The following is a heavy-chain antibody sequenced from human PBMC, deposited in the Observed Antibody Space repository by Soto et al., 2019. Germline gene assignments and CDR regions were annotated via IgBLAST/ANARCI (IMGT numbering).Heavy chain of an antibody. CDR1: GGSVSSGSYY. CDR3: VRDVRNIVTGYAFDI. V-gene: IGHV4-61*01. Sequence: SETLSLTCTVSGGSVSSGSYYWSWIRQPPGKGLEWIGYIYYSGSTNYNPSLKSRVTISVDTSKNKFSLKLSSVTAADTAVYYCVRDVRNIVTGYAFDIRVQGTMVTVSS. CDR2: IYYSGST. J-gene: IGHJ3*02. D-gene: IGHD3-9*01.